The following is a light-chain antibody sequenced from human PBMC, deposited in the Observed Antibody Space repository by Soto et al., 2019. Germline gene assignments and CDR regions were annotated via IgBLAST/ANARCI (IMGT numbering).Light chain of an antibody. CDR2: EDN. J-gene: IGLJ3*02. CDR1: SGSIASNY. V-gene: IGLV6-57*01. CDR3: QSYDTRTWV. Sequence: NFMLTQPHSVSESPGKTVTISCTRSSGSIASNYVQWYQQRPGSSPTAVIYEDNRRPSGVPDRFSGSIDRSSNSASLTISGLKAEDEADYYCQSYDTRTWVFGGGTKLTVL.